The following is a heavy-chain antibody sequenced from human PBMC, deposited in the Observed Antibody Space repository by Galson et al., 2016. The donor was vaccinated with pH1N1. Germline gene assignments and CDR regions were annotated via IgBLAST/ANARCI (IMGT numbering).Heavy chain of an antibody. CDR1: GFTFTTYW. Sequence: SLRLSCAASGFTFTTYWMSWVRQAPGKGLEWVANIKQDGSEKYYVDSVKGRFTIFRDNAKNSLYLQMNSLRVEDTAVYYCARKGLPDNWGQGTLVTVSS. CDR3: ARKGLPDN. V-gene: IGHV3-7*02. J-gene: IGHJ4*02. D-gene: IGHD2-15*01. CDR2: IKQDGSEK.